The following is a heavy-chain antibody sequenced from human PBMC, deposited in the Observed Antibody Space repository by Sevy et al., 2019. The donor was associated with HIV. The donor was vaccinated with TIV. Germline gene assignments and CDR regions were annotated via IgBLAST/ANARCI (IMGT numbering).Heavy chain of an antibody. J-gene: IGHJ6*02. V-gene: IGHV3-30*18. CDR1: GFTFTSYG. D-gene: IGHD6-19*01. CDR2: ISYDGSNK. CDR3: AKVPAYSGGWYHYYYGMDV. Sequence: GGSLRLSCAASGFTFTSYGMHWVRQAPGKGLEWVAVISYDGSNKYYADSVKGRFTISRDNSKNTLYLQMNSLRAEDTAVYYCAKVPAYSGGWYHYYYGMDVWGQGTTVTVSS.